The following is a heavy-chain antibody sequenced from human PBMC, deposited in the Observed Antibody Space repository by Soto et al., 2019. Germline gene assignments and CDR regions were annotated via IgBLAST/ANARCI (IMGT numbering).Heavy chain of an antibody. J-gene: IGHJ6*02. CDR3: ARHGNYDFWSGYYRYYYGMDV. D-gene: IGHD3-3*01. CDR2: IYYSGST. Sequence: SETLSLTCTVSGGSISSSSYYWGWIRQPPGKGLEWIGSIYYSGSTYYNPSLKSRVSISVDTSKNQFSLKLSSVTVADTAVYYCARHGNYDFWSGYYRYYYGMDVWGQGTTVTVSS. CDR1: GGSISSSSYY. V-gene: IGHV4-39*01.